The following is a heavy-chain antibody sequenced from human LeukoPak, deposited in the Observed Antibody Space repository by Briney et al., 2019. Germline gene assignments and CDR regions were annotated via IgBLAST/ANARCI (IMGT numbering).Heavy chain of an antibody. V-gene: IGHV3-23*01. Sequence: GGSLRLSCAASGFTFSTFAMIWVRQPPGKGLEWVSSIFPSGGEIHYADSVRGRFTISRDNSKSTLSLQMNSLRAEDTAIYYCAKKPGYGYAFDIWGQGTMVTVSP. CDR1: GFTFSTFA. J-gene: IGHJ3*02. CDR2: IFPSGGEI. CDR3: AKKPGYGYAFDI. D-gene: IGHD5-18*01.